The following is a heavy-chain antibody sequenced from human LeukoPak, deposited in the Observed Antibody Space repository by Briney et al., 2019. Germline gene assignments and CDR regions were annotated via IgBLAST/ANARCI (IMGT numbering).Heavy chain of an antibody. J-gene: IGHJ6*03. V-gene: IGHV4-39*07. Sequence: PSETLSLTCSISGVSISRKTYNWGWIRQPPGKGLEGIGSTYYTGRTHYNPSLKSRVTISLDTSKNPCSLKVSSVTPADTAVYYCARAGKSEEMYPYYMGVWGKGTTVTISS. CDR2: TYYTGRT. D-gene: IGHD5-24*01. CDR1: GVSISRKTYN. CDR3: ARAGKSEEMYPYYMGV.